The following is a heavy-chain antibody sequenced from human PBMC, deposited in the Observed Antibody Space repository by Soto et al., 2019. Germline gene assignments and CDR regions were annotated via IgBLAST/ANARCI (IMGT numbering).Heavy chain of an antibody. CDR2: ISTSGSP. V-gene: IGHV4-4*07. CDR1: GGSISSYY. D-gene: IGHD6-6*01. CDR3: AREKNLAARLIDY. J-gene: IGHJ4*02. Sequence: SETLSLTCTVSGGSISSYYWSWIRQPAGKGLEWIGRISTSGSPNYSPSLRSRVTMSVDTSKNQFSLKLSSVTAADTAVYFCAREKNLAARLIDYWGQGTLVTVSS.